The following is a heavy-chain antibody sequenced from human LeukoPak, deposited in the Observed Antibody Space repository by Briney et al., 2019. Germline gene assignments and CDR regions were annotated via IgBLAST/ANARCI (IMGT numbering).Heavy chain of an antibody. Sequence: GGSLRLSCAASGFTFSNAWMSWVRQAPGKGLEWVGRIKSKTDGGTTDYAAPVKGRFTISRDDSKNTLYLQMDSLKTEDTAVYYCTTRGYYYGSGDDYFDYWGQGTLVTVSS. CDR3: TTRGYYYGSGDDYFDY. V-gene: IGHV3-15*01. CDR2: IKSKTDGGTT. D-gene: IGHD3-10*01. CDR1: GFTFSNAW. J-gene: IGHJ4*02.